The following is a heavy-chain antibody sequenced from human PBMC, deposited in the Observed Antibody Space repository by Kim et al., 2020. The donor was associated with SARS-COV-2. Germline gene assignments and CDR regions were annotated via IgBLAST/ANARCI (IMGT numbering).Heavy chain of an antibody. J-gene: IGHJ4*02. V-gene: IGHV3-23*01. CDR3: AKDQRDIVVVPATEDY. CDR2: ISGSGGST. CDR1: GFTFSSYA. Sequence: GGSLRLSCAASGFTFSSYAMSWVCQAPGKGLEWVSAISGSGGSTYYADSVKGRFTISRDNSKNTLYLQMNSLRAEDTAVYYCAKDQRDIVVVPATEDYWGQGTLVTVSS. D-gene: IGHD2-2*01.